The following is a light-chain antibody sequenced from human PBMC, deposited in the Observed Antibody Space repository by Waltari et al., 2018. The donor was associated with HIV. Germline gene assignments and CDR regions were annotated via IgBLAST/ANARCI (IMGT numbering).Light chain of an antibody. CDR2: EDN. CDR3: QSYDSTSVV. V-gene: IGLV6-57*01. CDR1: SRSLARTS. J-gene: IGLJ2*01. Sequence: FMLTQPHSVPEPPGQTVTLSCSRPSRSLARTSVKGDQQRPGGSPTTVIHEDNQRPTGVPDRFSGSIDSSSNSASLTISGLKTEDEADYYCQSYDSTSVVFGGGTKLTVL.